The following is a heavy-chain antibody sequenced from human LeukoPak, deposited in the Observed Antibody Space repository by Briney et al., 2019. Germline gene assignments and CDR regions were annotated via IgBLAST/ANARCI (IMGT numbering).Heavy chain of an antibody. CDR1: GFTFSSYA. Sequence: PGGSLRLSCAASGFTFSSYAMHWVRQAPGKGLEWVAVISYDGSNKYYADSVKGRFTISRDNSKNTLYLQMNSLRAEDTAVYYCAREAYDFWSGFGYWGQGTLVTVSS. CDR3: AREAYDFWSGFGY. CDR2: ISYDGSNK. D-gene: IGHD3-3*01. J-gene: IGHJ4*02. V-gene: IGHV3-30*04.